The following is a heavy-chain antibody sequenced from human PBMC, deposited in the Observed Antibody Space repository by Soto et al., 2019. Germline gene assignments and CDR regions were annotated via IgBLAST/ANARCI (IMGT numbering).Heavy chain of an antibody. Sequence: QVQLQESGPGLVKPSQTLSLTCTVSGGSISSGGYYWSWIRQHPGKGLEWIGYIYYSGSTYYNPSLKSRVTISVDTSKNQFSLKLSSVTAADTAVYYCARDPGICSGGSCYSDPYFDYWGQGTLVTVSS. CDR2: IYYSGST. J-gene: IGHJ4*02. CDR3: ARDPGICSGGSCYSDPYFDY. CDR1: GGSISSGGYY. V-gene: IGHV4-31*03. D-gene: IGHD2-15*01.